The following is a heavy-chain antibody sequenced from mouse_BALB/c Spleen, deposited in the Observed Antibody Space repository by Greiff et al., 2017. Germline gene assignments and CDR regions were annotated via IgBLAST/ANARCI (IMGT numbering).Heavy chain of an antibody. D-gene: IGHD1-1*01. J-gene: IGHJ3*01. CDR2: ISYDGSN. V-gene: IGHV3-6*02. CDR1: GYSITSGYY. CDR3: ASTPVVPFAY. Sequence: EVQLQQSGPGLVKPSQSLSLTCSVTGYSITSGYYWNWIRQFPGNKLEWLGYISYDGSNNYNPSLKNRISITRDTSKNQFFLKLNSVTTEDTATYYCASTPVVPFAYWGQGTLVTVSA.